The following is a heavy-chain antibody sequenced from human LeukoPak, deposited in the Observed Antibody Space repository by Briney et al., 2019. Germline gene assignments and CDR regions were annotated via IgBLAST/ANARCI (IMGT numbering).Heavy chain of an antibody. D-gene: IGHD6-13*01. V-gene: IGHV3-11*04. CDR3: ARSGQHLFDF. J-gene: IGHJ4*02. CDR2: ISSSGGTI. Sequence: GGSLRLSCAASGFTFTDAWMNWVRQAPGKGLEWVSYISSSGGTISYADSVKGRFTISRDNAKNSLYLQMNSLRAEDTAIYYCARSGQHLFDFWGQGTLVTVSS. CDR1: GFTFTDAW.